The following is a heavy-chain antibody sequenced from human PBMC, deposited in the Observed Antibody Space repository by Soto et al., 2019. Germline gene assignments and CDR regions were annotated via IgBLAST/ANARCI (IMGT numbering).Heavy chain of an antibody. CDR1: GFTFSNAW. D-gene: IGHD4-17*01. V-gene: IGHV3-15*07. CDR3: TKETPDYGDYPQDC. J-gene: IGHJ4*02. Sequence: PGGSLRLSCAASGFTFSNAWMNWVRQTPGKGLEWVGRIKSKTDGGTTDYAAPVKGRFTISRDDSKNTLYLQMNSLKTEDTAVYYCTKETPDYGDYPQDCWGQGTLVTVSS. CDR2: IKSKTDGGTT.